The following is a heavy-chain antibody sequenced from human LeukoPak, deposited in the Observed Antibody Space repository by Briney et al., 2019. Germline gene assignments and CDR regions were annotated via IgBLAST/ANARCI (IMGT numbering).Heavy chain of an antibody. D-gene: IGHD6-19*01. V-gene: IGHV4-39*01. J-gene: IGHJ4*01. Sequence: GSLRLSCAASGFTVSSNYMSWVRQPPGKGLEWIGSIYYSGSTYYNPSLKSRVTISVDTSKNQFSLKLSSVTAADTAVYYCASYSSGWTWFDYWGQGTLVTVSS. CDR3: ASYSSGWTWFDY. CDR1: GFTVSSNY. CDR2: IYYSGST.